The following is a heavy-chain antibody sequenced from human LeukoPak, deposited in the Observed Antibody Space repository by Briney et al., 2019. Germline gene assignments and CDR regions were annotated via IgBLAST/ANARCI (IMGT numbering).Heavy chain of an antibody. CDR2: IKQDGSEK. D-gene: IGHD2-2*01. V-gene: IGHV3-7*01. J-gene: IGHJ4*02. Sequence: GGSLRLSCAASGFTFSSYWMSWVRQAPGKGLEWVANIKQDGSEKYYVDSVKGRFTISRDNAKNSLYLQMNSLRAEDTAVYYCARDWVVDNTYYFDYWGQGTLVTVSP. CDR3: ARDWVVDNTYYFDY. CDR1: GFTFSSYW.